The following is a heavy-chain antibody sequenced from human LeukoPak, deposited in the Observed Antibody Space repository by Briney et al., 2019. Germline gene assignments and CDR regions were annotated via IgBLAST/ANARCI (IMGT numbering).Heavy chain of an antibody. Sequence: SETLSLTCTVSSGSISSSSYYWGWIRQPPGKGLEWIGNVYYSGSTYYNPSLKSRVIISVDTSKNQFSLKLSSVTAADTAVYYCASARDSIVSSATLFFDYWGQGTLVTVSS. CDR2: VYYSGST. J-gene: IGHJ4*02. D-gene: IGHD2/OR15-2a*01. CDR3: ASARDSIVSSATLFFDY. CDR1: SGSISSSSYY. V-gene: IGHV4-39*01.